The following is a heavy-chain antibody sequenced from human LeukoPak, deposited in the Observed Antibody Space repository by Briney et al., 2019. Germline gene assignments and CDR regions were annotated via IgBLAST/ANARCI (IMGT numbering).Heavy chain of an antibody. CDR3: AKGAILWFSEFGWKGHYDAFDI. V-gene: IGHV3-9*01. CDR1: GFTFDDYA. J-gene: IGHJ3*02. CDR2: ISWNSGSI. D-gene: IGHD3-10*01. Sequence: GGSLRLSCAASGFTFDDYAMHWVRQAPGKGLEWVSGISWNSGSIGYADSVKGRFTISRDNAKNSLYLQMNSLRAEDTALYYCAKGAILWFSEFGWKGHYDAFDIWGQGTMVTVSS.